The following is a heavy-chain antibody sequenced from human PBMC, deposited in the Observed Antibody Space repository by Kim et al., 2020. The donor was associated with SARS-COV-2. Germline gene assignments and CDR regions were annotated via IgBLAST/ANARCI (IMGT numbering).Heavy chain of an antibody. V-gene: IGHV1-2*06. CDR2: INPNSGGT. CDR3: ARYTMVRGVMTYNWFDP. D-gene: IGHD3-10*01. Sequence: ASVKVSCKASGYTFTGYYMHWVRQAPGQGLEWMGRINPNSGGTNYAQKFQGRVTMTRDTSISTAYMELSRLRSDDTAVYYCARYTMVRGVMTYNWFDPWGQGTLVTVSS. CDR1: GYTFTGYY. J-gene: IGHJ5*02.